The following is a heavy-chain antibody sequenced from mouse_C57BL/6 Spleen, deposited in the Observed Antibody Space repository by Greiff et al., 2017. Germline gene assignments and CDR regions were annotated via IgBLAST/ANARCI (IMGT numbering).Heavy chain of an antibody. CDR2: INPGSGGT. CDR3: ARLGDSFAY. J-gene: IGHJ3*01. D-gene: IGHD2-13*01. Sequence: QVQLKQSGAELVRPGTSVKVSCKASGYAFTNYLIEWVKQRPGQGLEWIGVINPGSGGTNYNEKFKGKATLTADKSSSTAYMQLSSLTSEDSAVYFCARLGDSFAYWGQGTLVTVSA. V-gene: IGHV1-54*01. CDR1: GYAFTNYL.